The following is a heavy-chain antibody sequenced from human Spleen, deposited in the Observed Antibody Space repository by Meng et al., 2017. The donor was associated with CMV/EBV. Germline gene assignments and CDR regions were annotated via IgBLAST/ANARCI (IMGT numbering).Heavy chain of an antibody. V-gene: IGHV3-23*01. CDR3: ARGGTTPRMYYFDY. J-gene: IGHJ4*02. Sequence: GESLKISCAASGFIFSSHSMNWVRQAPGKGLEWVSTISGSGGSTFYADSVKGRFTISRDNSKNTLYLQMNSLRAEDTAVYYCARGGTTPRMYYFDYWGQGTLVTVSS. CDR1: GFIFSSHS. CDR2: ISGSGGST. D-gene: IGHD4-11*01.